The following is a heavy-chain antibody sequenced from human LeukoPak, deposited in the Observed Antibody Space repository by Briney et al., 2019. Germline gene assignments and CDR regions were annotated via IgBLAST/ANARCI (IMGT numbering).Heavy chain of an antibody. CDR3: ARRSVVVVAATRKAFDI. Sequence: SETLSLTCAVYGGSFSGYYWSWIRQPPGKGLEWIGEINHSGSTNYNPSLKSRVTISVDTSKNQFSLKLSSVTAADTAVYYCARRSVVVVAATRKAFDIWGQGTMVTVSS. J-gene: IGHJ3*02. V-gene: IGHV4-34*01. D-gene: IGHD2-15*01. CDR1: GGSFSGYY. CDR2: INHSGST.